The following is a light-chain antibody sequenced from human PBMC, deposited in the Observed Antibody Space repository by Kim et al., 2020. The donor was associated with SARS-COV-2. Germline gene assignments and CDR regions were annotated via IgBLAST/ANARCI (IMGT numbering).Light chain of an antibody. V-gene: IGLV3-19*01. CDR1: SLRSYY. CDR3: NSRDSSGNHYV. Sequence: ALGQTVRITCQGDSLRSYYASWYQKKPGQAPVLVIYGKNNRPSGIPDRFSGSSSGNTASLTITGAQAEDEADYYCNSRDSSGNHYVFGTGTKVTVL. CDR2: GKN. J-gene: IGLJ1*01.